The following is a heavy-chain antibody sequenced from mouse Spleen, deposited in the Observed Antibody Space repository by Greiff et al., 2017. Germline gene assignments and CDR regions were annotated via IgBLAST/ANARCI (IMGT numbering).Heavy chain of an antibody. CDR1: GFTFSSSY. V-gene: IGHV1-84*02. CDR3: ASLYYYGSSPYWYFDV. J-gene: IGHJ1*01. D-gene: IGHD1-1*01. Sequence: SGAELVKPGASVKLSCKTSGFTFSSSYISWLKQKPGQSLEWIAWIYAGTGGTSYNQKFTGKAQLTVDTSSSTAYMQFSSLTTEDSAIYYCASLYYYGSSPYWYFDVWGAGTTVTVSS. CDR2: IYAGTGGT.